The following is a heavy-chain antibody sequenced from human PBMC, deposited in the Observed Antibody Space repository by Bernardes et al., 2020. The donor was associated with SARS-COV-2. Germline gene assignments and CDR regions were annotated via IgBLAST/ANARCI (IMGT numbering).Heavy chain of an antibody. V-gene: IGHV4-59*01. CDR2: IYYSGST. Sequence: WASLRLTCTVSGGSISSYYWAWIRQPPGKGLEWIGYIYYSGSTNYNPSLKSRVTISVYRSQNQFSLNLSSVTPAETAVYYCARDLSHLVRRGFDRWGRGTQVTDST. CDR1: GGSISSYY. J-gene: IGHJ2*01. CDR3: ARDLSHLVRRGFDR. D-gene: IGHD3-10*01.